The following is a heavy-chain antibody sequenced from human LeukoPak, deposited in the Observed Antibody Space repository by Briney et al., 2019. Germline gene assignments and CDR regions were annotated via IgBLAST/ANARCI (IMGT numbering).Heavy chain of an antibody. CDR3: TTDLSGSYPFDY. Sequence: GGSLRLSCAASGFTFSNAWMSWVRQAPGKGLEWVGRIKSKTDGGTTDYAAPVKGRFTISRDDSKNTLYLQMNSLKTEDTAVYYCTTDLSGSYPFDYWGQGTLVTVSP. D-gene: IGHD1-26*01. V-gene: IGHV3-15*01. CDR1: GFTFSNAW. J-gene: IGHJ4*02. CDR2: IKSKTDGGTT.